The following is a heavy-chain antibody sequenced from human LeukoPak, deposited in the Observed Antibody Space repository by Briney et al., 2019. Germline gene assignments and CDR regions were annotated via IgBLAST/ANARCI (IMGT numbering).Heavy chain of an antibody. D-gene: IGHD3-9*01. V-gene: IGHV4-4*07. CDR1: GGSISSYY. CDR2: IYTSGST. J-gene: IGHJ5*02. Sequence: SETLSLACTVSGGSISSYYWSWIRQPAGKGLEWIGRIYTSGSTNYNPPLKSRVTMSVDTSKNQFSLKLSSVTAADTAVYYCARDLRYFDWTSEYNWFDPWGQGTLVTVSS. CDR3: ARDLRYFDWTSEYNWFDP.